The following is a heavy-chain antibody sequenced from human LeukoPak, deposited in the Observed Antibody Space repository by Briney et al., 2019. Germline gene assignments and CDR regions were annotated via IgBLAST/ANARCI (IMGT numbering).Heavy chain of an antibody. V-gene: IGHV1-18*01. CDR3: ARDPPWQPVRYFDY. J-gene: IGHJ4*02. D-gene: IGHD1-14*01. CDR2: ISGNNGNT. Sequence: GASVKVSCKASGYTFTSFGISWVRQAPGQGLEWLGSISGNNGNTNYAQKLQGRVTMTTDTSTSTAYMELRSLRSDDTAVYYCARDPPWQPVRYFDYWGQGTLVTVSS. CDR1: GYTFTSFG.